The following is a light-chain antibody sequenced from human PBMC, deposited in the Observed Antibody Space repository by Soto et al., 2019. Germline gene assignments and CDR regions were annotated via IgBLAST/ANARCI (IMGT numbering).Light chain of an antibody. CDR1: SSDVGGYNY. V-gene: IGLV2-14*01. CDR2: EVT. CDR3: SSYTSSSSLV. Sequence: LTQPASVSGSPGQSITISCTGTSSDVGGYNYVSWYQQHPGKAPKLLIYEVTNRPSGVSDRFSGSKSGNTASLTISGLLTEDETDYYCSSYTSSSSLVFGTGTKITVL. J-gene: IGLJ1*01.